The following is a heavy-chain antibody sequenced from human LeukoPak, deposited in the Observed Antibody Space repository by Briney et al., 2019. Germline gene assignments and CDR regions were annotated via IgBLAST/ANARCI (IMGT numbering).Heavy chain of an antibody. CDR2: INQDGSEK. CDR3: ARTRLSCDC. Sequence: GGSLRLSCEASGFTFSSYAMSWVRQAPGKGLEWVASINQDGSEKNYVDSVKGRFTISRDNAENSLYLQMNSLRDEDTAVYYCARTRLSCDCWGQGTLVTVSS. J-gene: IGHJ4*02. CDR1: GFTFSSYA. V-gene: IGHV3-7*01.